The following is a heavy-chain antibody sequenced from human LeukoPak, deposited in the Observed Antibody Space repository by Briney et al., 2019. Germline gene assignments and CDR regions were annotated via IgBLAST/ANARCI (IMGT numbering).Heavy chain of an antibody. CDR3: ARGYYDSSGYYEEYYFDY. Sequence: ASETLSLTCTVSGGSISSYYWSWIRQPAGKGLEWIGRIYTSGSTNYNPSLKSRVTMSVDTSKNQFSLKLSSVTAADTAVYYCARGYYDSSGYYEEYYFDYWGQGTLVTVSP. D-gene: IGHD3-22*01. CDR2: IYTSGST. CDR1: GGSISSYY. V-gene: IGHV4-4*07. J-gene: IGHJ4*02.